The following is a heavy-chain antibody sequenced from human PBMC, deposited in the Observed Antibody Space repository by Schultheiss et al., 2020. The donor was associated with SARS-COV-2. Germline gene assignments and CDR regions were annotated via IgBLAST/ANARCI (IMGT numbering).Heavy chain of an antibody. CDR2: INHSGST. CDR1: GGSISSGGYY. Sequence: SETLSLTCTVSGGSISSGGYYWSWIRQPPGKGLEWIGEINHSGSTNYNPSLKSRVTISVDTSKNQFSLKLSSVTAADTAVYYCALHYVWGSYRPPGPYFQHWGQGTLVTVSS. J-gene: IGHJ1*01. CDR3: ALHYVWGSYRPPGPYFQH. V-gene: IGHV4-61*08. D-gene: IGHD3-16*02.